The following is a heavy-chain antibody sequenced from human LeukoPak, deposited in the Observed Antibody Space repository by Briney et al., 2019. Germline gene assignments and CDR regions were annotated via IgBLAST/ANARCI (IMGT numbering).Heavy chain of an antibody. J-gene: IGHJ5*02. Sequence: GGSLRLSCEASGFPFSSYAIHWVRQASGKGLEWVGLIDRPAKSYATAYGASVGGRFTISRDDSKNTAYLQMDSLKTEDTALYYCTRDRGTYNWLDPWGQGTLVTVSS. CDR3: TRDRGTYNWLDP. CDR1: GFPFSSYA. V-gene: IGHV3-73*01. CDR2: IDRPAKSYAT. D-gene: IGHD1-26*01.